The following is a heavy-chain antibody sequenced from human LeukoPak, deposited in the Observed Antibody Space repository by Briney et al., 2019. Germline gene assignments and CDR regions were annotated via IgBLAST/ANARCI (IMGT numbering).Heavy chain of an antibody. CDR1: GFTFHDYA. CDR3: ARPHSSGYYSDYYYMDV. J-gene: IGHJ6*03. Sequence: GGSLRLSCAASGFTFHDYAMHWVRQAPGKGLEWVSLISRDGGSTYYADSVKGRFTISRDNSKNSLYLQMNSLRAEDTALYYCARPHSSGYYSDYYYMDVWGKGTTVTVSS. CDR2: ISRDGGST. V-gene: IGHV3-43D*03. D-gene: IGHD3-22*01.